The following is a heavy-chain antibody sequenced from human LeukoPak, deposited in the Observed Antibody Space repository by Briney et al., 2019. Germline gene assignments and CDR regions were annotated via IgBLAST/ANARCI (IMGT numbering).Heavy chain of an antibody. J-gene: IGHJ4*02. CDR1: GGSISNNY. Sequence: SETLSLTCTVSGGSISNNYWSWFRQPPGKGLEWIGYIYYSGSTNYNPSLKSRVTISADTSKNQFSLKLSSVTAADTAVYYCAGQRSSSDFDYWGQGTLVTVSS. D-gene: IGHD6-6*01. CDR2: IYYSGST. V-gene: IGHV4-59*08. CDR3: AGQRSSSDFDY.